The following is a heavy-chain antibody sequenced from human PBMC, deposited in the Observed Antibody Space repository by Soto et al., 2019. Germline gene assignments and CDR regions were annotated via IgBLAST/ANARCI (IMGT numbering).Heavy chain of an antibody. CDR3: AKDNVDTAMAIDY. J-gene: IGHJ4*02. V-gene: IGHV3-30*18. Sequence: GGSLRLSCAASGFTFSRYGMHWVRQALGKGLEWVAVISYDGSNKYYADSVKGRFTISRDNSKNTLYLQMNSLRAEDTAVYYCAKDNVDTAMAIDYWGQGTLVTVSS. CDR1: GFTFSRYG. D-gene: IGHD5-18*01. CDR2: ISYDGSNK.